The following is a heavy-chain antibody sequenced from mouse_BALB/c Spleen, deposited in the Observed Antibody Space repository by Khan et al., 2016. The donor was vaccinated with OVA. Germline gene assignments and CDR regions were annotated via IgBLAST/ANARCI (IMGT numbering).Heavy chain of an antibody. D-gene: IGHD1-1*01. V-gene: IGHV1-7*01. CDR3: SRGRIDY. J-gene: IGHJ2*01. CDR2: INPTSGYT. Sequence: QVQLQQSGTELAKPGASVKMSCKASGYTFTTYWMHWVKQRPGQGLEWIGYINPTSGYTDYNEKFKDQATLSADKSSSQVYMQMSSLTSEDSAVYYCSRGRIDYWGQGTTLTVSS. CDR1: GYTFTTYW.